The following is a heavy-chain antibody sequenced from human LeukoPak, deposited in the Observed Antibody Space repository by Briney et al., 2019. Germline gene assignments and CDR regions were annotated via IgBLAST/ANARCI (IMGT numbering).Heavy chain of an antibody. J-gene: IGHJ4*02. D-gene: IGHD3-16*02. CDR2: INSDGSAT. CDR3: ARGTAGYHSSYFDY. Sequence: GGSLRLSCAASGFTFGSPWMHWVRQAPGQGLVWVSRINSDGSATAYADSVKGRFTISRDNAENTLYLQMNSLRAEDTAVYYCARGTAGYHSSYFDYWGQGTLVTVSS. CDR1: GFTFGSPW. V-gene: IGHV3-74*01.